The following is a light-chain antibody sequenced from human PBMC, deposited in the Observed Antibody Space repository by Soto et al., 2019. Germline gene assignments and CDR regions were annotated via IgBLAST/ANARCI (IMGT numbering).Light chain of an antibody. CDR1: SSDVGGYNY. CDR2: DVT. Sequence: QPVLTQPASVSGSPGQSITISCTGTSSDVGGYNYVSWYQQHPGKAPKLMIYDVTNRPSGVSNRFSGSKSGNTASLTISGLQAEDEADYYCSSDTGSNNLEVFGTGTKLTVL. V-gene: IGLV2-14*03. CDR3: SSDTGSNNLEV. J-gene: IGLJ1*01.